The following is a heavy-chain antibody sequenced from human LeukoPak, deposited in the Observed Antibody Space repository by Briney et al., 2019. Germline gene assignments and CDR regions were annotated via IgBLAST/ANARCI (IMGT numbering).Heavy chain of an antibody. CDR1: GYTFTSYG. CDR3: ARGGYYYDSSGYYSTKRRGIPYDY. V-gene: IGHV1-18*01. CDR2: ISAYNGNT. J-gene: IGHJ4*02. Sequence: ASVKVSCKASGYTFTSYGISWVRQAPGQGLEWMGWISAYNGNTNYAQKLQGRVTMTTDTSTSTAYMELRSLRSDDTAVYCCARGGYYYDSSGYYSTKRRGIPYDYWGQGTLVTVSS. D-gene: IGHD3-22*01.